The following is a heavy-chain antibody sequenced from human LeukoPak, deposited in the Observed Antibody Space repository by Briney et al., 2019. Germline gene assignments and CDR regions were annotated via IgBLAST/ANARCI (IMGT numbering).Heavy chain of an antibody. V-gene: IGHV3-23*01. J-gene: IGHJ4*02. D-gene: IGHD3-3*01. CDR2: LIGSGGTT. CDR3: AKRLWKSGYYLDY. Sequence: PGGSLRLSCAASGFTFSNYGMSWVRQTPGRGLEWVSALIGSGGTTYYADSVKGRFTISRDNSKNTLYLQMNSLRAEDTAVYYCAKRLWKSGYYLDYWGQGTLVTVSS. CDR1: GFTFSNYG.